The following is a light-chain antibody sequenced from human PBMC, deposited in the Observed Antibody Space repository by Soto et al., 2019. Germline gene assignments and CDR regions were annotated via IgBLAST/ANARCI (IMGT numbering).Light chain of an antibody. CDR1: QSVLYSSNSKNY. J-gene: IGKJ1*01. CDR2: WAS. Sequence: DIVMTQSPDSLAVSLGERATINCKSSQSVLYSSNSKNYLAWYQQKPGQPPKLLIYWASTREFGVPDRFTGSGSGTDFTLTITSLQAEDVAVYYCQQYYSTPRTFGQGTKV. CDR3: QQYYSTPRT. V-gene: IGKV4-1*01.